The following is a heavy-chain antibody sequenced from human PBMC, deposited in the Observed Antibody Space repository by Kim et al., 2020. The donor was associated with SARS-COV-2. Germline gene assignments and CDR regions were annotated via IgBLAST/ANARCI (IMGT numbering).Heavy chain of an antibody. CDR3: AAVDITGTYYYGMDV. Sequence: KFQERVTITRDMSTSTAYMELSSLRSEDTAVYYCAAVDITGTYYYGMDVWGQGTTVTVSS. V-gene: IGHV1-58*01. J-gene: IGHJ6*02. D-gene: IGHD1-20*01.